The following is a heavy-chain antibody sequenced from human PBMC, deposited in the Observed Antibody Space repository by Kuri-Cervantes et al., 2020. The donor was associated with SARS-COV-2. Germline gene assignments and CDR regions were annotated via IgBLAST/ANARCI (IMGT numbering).Heavy chain of an antibody. J-gene: IGHJ4*02. D-gene: IGHD3-22*01. CDR3: AREGLESFDY. CDR1: GGSISSSSYY. CDR2: IYYSGST. Sequence: ESLKISCTVSGGSISSSSYYWGWIRQPPGKGLEWIGSIYYSGSTYYNPSLKSRVTISVDTSKNQFSLKLSSVTAADTAVYYCAREGLESFDYWGQGTLVTVSS. V-gene: IGHV4-39*07.